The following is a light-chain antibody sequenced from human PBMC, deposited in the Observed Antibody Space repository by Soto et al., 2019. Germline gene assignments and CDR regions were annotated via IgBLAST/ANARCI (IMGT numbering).Light chain of an antibody. J-gene: IGLJ1*01. CDR1: NSDVGLYKY. CDR2: DVT. CDR3: CPYAGNYSFV. V-gene: IGLV2-11*01. Sequence: HSALTQPRSVSGSPGQSVTVSCTGTNSDVGLYKYVSWYQQHPGKAPKLMLYDVTERPSGVPDRFSGSKSGNTASLIISGLQAEDEADYYCCPYAGNYSFVFGTGTKVTV.